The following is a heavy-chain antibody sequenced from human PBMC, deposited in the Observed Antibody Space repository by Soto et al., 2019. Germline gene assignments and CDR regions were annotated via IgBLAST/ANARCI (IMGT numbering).Heavy chain of an antibody. CDR3: ARDRKYNWNYDWFDP. CDR1: GFTFSLHW. Sequence: GGSLRLSCTTSGFTFSLHWMHWVRQAPGKGLVWVSRINSDGSRIAYADSVKGRFTISRDNAKNTLHLQMNSLRAEDTAVYYCARDRKYNWNYDWFDPWGQGTLVTVS. V-gene: IGHV3-74*01. J-gene: IGHJ5*02. CDR2: INSDGSRI. D-gene: IGHD1-7*01.